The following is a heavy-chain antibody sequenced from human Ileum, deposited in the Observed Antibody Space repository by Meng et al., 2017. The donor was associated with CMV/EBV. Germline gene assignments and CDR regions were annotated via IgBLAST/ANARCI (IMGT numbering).Heavy chain of an antibody. D-gene: IGHD2-21*01. V-gene: IGHV3-74*01. CDR1: GFTFSGYW. Sequence: LSFAACGFTFSGYWMHWVRQAPGKGLVWVSRIISGGSSTSYADSVKGRFTMSKDNAKNMLYLQMYSLRAEDTAVYYCAAGGATVAEHWGQGTLVTVSS. CDR2: IISGGSST. J-gene: IGHJ1*01. CDR3: AAGGATVAEH.